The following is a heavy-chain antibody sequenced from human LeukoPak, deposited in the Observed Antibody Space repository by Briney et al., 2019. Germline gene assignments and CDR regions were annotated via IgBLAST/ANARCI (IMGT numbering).Heavy chain of an antibody. CDR2: ISGSGGST. Sequence: QSGGSLRLSCAASGFTFSSYAMSWVRQAPGKGLEWVSAISGSGGSTYYADSVKGRFTISRDNSKNTLYLQMNSLRAEDTAVYYCARGTYSSSPADYWGQGTLVTVSS. CDR3: ARGTYSSSPADY. D-gene: IGHD6-13*01. J-gene: IGHJ4*02. V-gene: IGHV3-23*01. CDR1: GFTFSSYA.